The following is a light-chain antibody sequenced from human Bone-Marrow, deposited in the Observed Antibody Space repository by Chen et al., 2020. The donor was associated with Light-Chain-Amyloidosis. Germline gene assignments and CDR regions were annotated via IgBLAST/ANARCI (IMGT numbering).Light chain of an antibody. CDR2: EDD. CDR3: QAYQGSSQGV. Sequence: NFMLTQPHSVSESPGKTVIISCTRSSGSIATNYVQWYQQRPGSSPTTVIYEDDQRPSGVPDRFAGSIDRSSNAASLTISGLKTEDEADYYCQAYQGSSQGVFGGGTKLTVL. J-gene: IGLJ3*02. V-gene: IGLV6-57*01. CDR1: SGSIATNY.